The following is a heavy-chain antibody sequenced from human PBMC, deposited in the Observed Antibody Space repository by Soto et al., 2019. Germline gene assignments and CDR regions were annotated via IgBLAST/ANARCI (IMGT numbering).Heavy chain of an antibody. V-gene: IGHV3-48*02. CDR3: ARAYYGMGDAFDI. CDR2: ISSSSSTI. CDR1: GFTFSSYS. J-gene: IGHJ3*02. D-gene: IGHD3-10*01. Sequence: GGSLRLSFAASGFTFSSYSMNWVRQAPGKGLEWVSYISSSSSTIYYADSVKGRFTISRDNAKNSLYLQMNSLRDEDTAVYYCARAYYGMGDAFDIWGQGTMVTVSS.